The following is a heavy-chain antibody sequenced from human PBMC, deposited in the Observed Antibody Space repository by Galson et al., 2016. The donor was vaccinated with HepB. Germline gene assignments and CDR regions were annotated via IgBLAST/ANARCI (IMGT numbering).Heavy chain of an antibody. Sequence: LRLSCAASGFTFDDYSMHWVRLAPGKGLEWVSTISWDSGSIGYADSVKGRFTISRDNANNSLYLQMHSLTTEDTAFYYCAKLGTQYSYGHYTFDYWGQGTLVTVSS. J-gene: IGHJ4*02. V-gene: IGHV3-9*01. CDR3: AKLGTQYSYGHYTFDY. CDR1: GFTFDDYS. CDR2: ISWDSGSI. D-gene: IGHD5-18*01.